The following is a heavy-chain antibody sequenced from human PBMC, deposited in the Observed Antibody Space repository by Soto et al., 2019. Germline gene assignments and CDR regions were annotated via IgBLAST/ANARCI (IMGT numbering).Heavy chain of an antibody. D-gene: IGHD2-21*02. CDR3: ARERWGPYCGGDCYSPSDY. V-gene: IGHV1-18*04. J-gene: IGHJ4*02. CDR2: ISAYNGNT. Sequence: ASVKVSFKASGYTFTSYGISWLRQAPGQGLEWMGWISAYNGNTNYAQKLQGRVTMTTDTSTSTAYMELRSLRSDDTAVYYCARERWGPYCGGDCYSPSDYWGQGTLVTVSS. CDR1: GYTFTSYG.